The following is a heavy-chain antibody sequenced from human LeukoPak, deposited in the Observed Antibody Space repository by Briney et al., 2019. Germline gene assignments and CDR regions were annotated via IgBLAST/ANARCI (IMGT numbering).Heavy chain of an antibody. CDR2: ISAYNGNT. CDR1: GYTFTSYG. D-gene: IGHD3-16*01. Sequence: GASVKVSCKASGYTFTSYGISWVRQAPGQGLEWMGWISAYNGNTNYAQKFQGRVTITADESTSTAYMELSSLRSEDTAMYYCARGGGKRVPGVLGRRNYYYFYMDVWGEGTTVTVSS. V-gene: IGHV1-18*01. J-gene: IGHJ6*03. CDR3: ARGGGKRVPGVLGRRNYYYFYMDV.